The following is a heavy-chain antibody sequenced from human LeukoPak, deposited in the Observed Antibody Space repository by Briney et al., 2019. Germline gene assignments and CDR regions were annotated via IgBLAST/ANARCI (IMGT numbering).Heavy chain of an antibody. J-gene: IGHJ4*02. CDR2: LSSSSTYI. V-gene: IGHV3-21*01. CDR1: GFIFSDFS. Sequence: GGSLRLSCAASGFIFSDFSVNWVRQAPGKGLEWVASLSSSSTYISYADSVKGRFTISRDNAKNSLYLQMNSLRVEDTAVYYCARVRGLYSSGWYYDSWGQGTLVTVSS. D-gene: IGHD6-19*01. CDR3: ARVRGLYSSGWYYDS.